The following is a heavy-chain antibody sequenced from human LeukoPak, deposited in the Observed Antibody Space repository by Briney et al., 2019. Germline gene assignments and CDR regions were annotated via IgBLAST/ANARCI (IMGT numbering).Heavy chain of an antibody. CDR3: ARVDDSSGYYPYYFDY. Sequence: PSETLSLSCTASGFSISSYYLSWIRQPPGKGLEWVGYINYSGSTNYNPSLKSRVTISVDTSKNQFSLKLSSVTAADTAVYYCARVDDSSGYYPYYFDYWGQGTLVTVSS. CDR2: INYSGST. J-gene: IGHJ4*02. V-gene: IGHV4-59*01. CDR1: GFSISSYY. D-gene: IGHD3-22*01.